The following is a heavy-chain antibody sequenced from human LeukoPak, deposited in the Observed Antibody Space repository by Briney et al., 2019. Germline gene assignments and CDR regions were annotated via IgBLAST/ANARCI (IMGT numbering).Heavy chain of an antibody. CDR1: GGSFSVYY. CDR2: INHSGST. CDR3: ARAEYSSWGDYYYGMDV. D-gene: IGHD6-6*01. Sequence: SETLSLTCAVYGGSFSVYYWSWIRQPPGKGLEWIGEINHSGSTNYNPSLKSRVTISVATSKNQFSLKLSSVTAADTAVYYCARAEYSSWGDYYYGMDVWGQGTTVTVSS. V-gene: IGHV4-34*01. J-gene: IGHJ6*02.